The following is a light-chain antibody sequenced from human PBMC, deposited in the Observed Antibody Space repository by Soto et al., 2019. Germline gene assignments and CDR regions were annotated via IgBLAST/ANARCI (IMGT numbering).Light chain of an antibody. V-gene: IGKV1-12*01. CDR3: QQANSFPPT. CDR1: QDISRW. CDR2: AAS. J-gene: IGKJ4*01. Sequence: DIQMTQSPSSVSASVGDRVTITCRASQDISRWLAWYQQKPGKAPKLLIYAASSLHSGVPSRFSGSGSGTDFTLTISSLQPEDFATYFCQQANSFPPTFGGGTKVEIK.